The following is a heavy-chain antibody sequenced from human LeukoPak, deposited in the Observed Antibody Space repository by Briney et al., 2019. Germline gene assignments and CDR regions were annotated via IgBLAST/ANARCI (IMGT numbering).Heavy chain of an antibody. V-gene: IGHV3-7*03. CDR2: VKKDASEK. CDR3: ARMGSTVSPL. J-gene: IGHJ4*02. Sequence: GGSLRLSCAASGFTFSNNWMTWVRQAPGKGLEWVASVKKDASEKYYVDSVKGRFTISRDNSKNTLYLQMNSLRAEDTAVYYCARMGSTVSPLWGQGTLVTVSS. CDR1: GFTFSNNW. D-gene: IGHD4-17*01.